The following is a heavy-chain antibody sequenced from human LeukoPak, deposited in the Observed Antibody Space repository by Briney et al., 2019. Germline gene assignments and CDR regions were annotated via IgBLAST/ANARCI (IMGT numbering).Heavy chain of an antibody. Sequence: SVKVSCKASGGTFSSYAISWVRQAPGQGLEWMGRIIPILGIANYAQKFQGGVTITADKSTSTAYMELSSLRSEDTAVYYCARDTGITIFGVAFPWGQGTLVTVSS. CDR2: IIPILGIA. J-gene: IGHJ4*02. D-gene: IGHD3-3*01. CDR3: ARDTGITIFGVAFP. V-gene: IGHV1-69*04. CDR1: GGTFSSYA.